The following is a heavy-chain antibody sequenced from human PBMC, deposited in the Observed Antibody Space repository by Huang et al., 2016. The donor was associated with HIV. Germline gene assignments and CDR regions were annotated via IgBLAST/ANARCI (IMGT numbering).Heavy chain of an antibody. V-gene: IGHV5-51*03. CDR1: GYSFTSYW. CDR3: VTTVLRGHFYDSGH. CDR2: IYPDDSET. D-gene: IGHD3-16*01. J-gene: IGHJ4*02. Sequence: EVQLVQSGAEVKKPGESLKISCEVSGYSFTSYWIGWVRQMPGKGLEWMGIIYPDDSETRYSPSFEGQVTISVDKSISTAFLQWSSLKTSDTAMYYCVTTVLRGHFYDSGHWGQGTLVTVSS.